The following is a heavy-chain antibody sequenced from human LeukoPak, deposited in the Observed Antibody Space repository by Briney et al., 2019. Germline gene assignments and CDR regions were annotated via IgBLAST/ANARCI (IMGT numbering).Heavy chain of an antibody. CDR2: INPRGGST. V-gene: IGHV1-46*01. J-gene: IGHJ4*02. CDR3: ARVVRPGYNWNDWGYFDY. Sequence: GASVKVSCKASGYTFTSYYMHWVRPAPGQGLEWMGIINPRGGSTSYAQKFQGRVTMTRDTSTSTVYMELSSLRSEDTAVYYCARVVRPGYNWNDWGYFDYWGQGTLVTVSS. D-gene: IGHD1-20*01. CDR1: GYTFTSYY.